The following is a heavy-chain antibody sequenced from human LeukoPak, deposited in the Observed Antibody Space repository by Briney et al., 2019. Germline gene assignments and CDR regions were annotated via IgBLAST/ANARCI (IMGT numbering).Heavy chain of an antibody. D-gene: IGHD3-22*01. V-gene: IGHV3-23*01. Sequence: PGGSLRLSCAASGFTFSGFAMSWVRRTPGKGLEWVSGISGSGGGTNYADSVKGRFTISRDNPKNTLFLQMNNLRAEDTAVYFCAKRGVVIRVILVGFHKEAYYFDSWGQGALVTVSS. CDR1: GFTFSGFA. J-gene: IGHJ4*02. CDR2: ISGSGGGT. CDR3: AKRGVVIRVILVGFHKEAYYFDS.